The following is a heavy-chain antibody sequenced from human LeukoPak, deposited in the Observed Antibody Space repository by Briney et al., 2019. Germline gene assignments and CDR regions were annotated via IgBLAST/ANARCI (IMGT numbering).Heavy chain of an antibody. Sequence: MPSETLSLTCTVSGGSISSSSYYWGWIRQPPGKGLEWIGSIYYSGSTYYNPSLKSRVTISVDTSKNQFSLKLSSVTAADTAVYYCARQARLMVRGSTDWFDPWGQGTLVTVSS. CDR1: GGSISSSSYY. CDR2: IYYSGST. D-gene: IGHD3-10*01. CDR3: ARQARLMVRGSTDWFDP. V-gene: IGHV4-39*01. J-gene: IGHJ5*02.